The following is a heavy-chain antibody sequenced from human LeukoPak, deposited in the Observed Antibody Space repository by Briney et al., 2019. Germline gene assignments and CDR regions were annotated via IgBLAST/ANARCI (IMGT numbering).Heavy chain of an antibody. CDR3: ARDQGGSSGWSESFDY. D-gene: IGHD6-19*01. CDR2: IKQDGSDK. Sequence: GGSPRLSCAASGFTFSSYWMTWVRQAPGKGLEWVANIKQDGSDKYYVDSVRARFTISRDNAKNSLYLQMNSLRAEDTAVYYCARDQGGSSGWSESFDYWGQGTLVTVSS. CDR1: GFTFSSYW. V-gene: IGHV3-7*03. J-gene: IGHJ4*02.